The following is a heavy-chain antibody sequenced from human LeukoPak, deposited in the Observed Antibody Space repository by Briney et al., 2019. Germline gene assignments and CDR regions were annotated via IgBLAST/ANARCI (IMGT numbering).Heavy chain of an antibody. V-gene: IGHV4-4*09. CDR1: GGSISSYC. CDR2: IYTSGST. D-gene: IGHD2-21*01. CDR3: ARQVWSRYPFDY. J-gene: IGHJ4*02. Sequence: PSETLSLTCTVSGGSISSYCWSWIRQPPGKGLEWIGYIYTSGSTNYNPSLKSRVTISVDTSKNQFSLKLSSVTAADTAVYYCARQVWSRYPFDYWGQGTLVTVSS.